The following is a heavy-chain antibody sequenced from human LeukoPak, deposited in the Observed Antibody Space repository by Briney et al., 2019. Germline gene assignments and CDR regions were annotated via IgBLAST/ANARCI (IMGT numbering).Heavy chain of an antibody. CDR1: GFTVSNNY. J-gene: IGHJ4*02. CDR3: ARATLDN. CDR2: IYSGGST. V-gene: IGHV3-53*01. Sequence: SGGSLRLSCAASGFTVSNNYISWVRQAPGKGLEWVSVIYSGGSTKYADSVKARFTISRDNSKNTVYLQMNSLRADDAAVYCCARATLDNWGQGTLVTVSS.